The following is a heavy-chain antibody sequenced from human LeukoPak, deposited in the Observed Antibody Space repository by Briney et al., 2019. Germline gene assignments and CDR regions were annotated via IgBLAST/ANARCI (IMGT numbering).Heavy chain of an antibody. D-gene: IGHD6-13*01. V-gene: IGHV4-59*01. CDR3: ARTTEAHSWRTRYYDYYMDV. CDR2: IYYSGST. J-gene: IGHJ6*03. Sequence: SETLSLTCTVSGGSISSYYWSWIRQPPGKGLEWIGYIYYSGSTDYNPSLKSRVTISVDTSKNQFSLKLSSVTAADTAVYYCARTTEAHSWRTRYYDYYMDVWGKGTTATVSS. CDR1: GGSISSYY.